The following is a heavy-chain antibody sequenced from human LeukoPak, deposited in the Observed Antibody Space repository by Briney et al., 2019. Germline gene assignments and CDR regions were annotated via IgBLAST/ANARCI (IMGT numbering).Heavy chain of an antibody. Sequence: GGSLRLSCAASGFTFNNAWMSWVRQAPGKGLEWVGRIKRKGDDGTIDYAAHVKGRFTISRDHSKNTLYLQMNSLKSEDTAVYYCTAGTGRSDFDYWGQGTLVTGSS. CDR1: GFTFNNAW. V-gene: IGHV3-15*01. D-gene: IGHD3/OR15-3a*01. J-gene: IGHJ4*02. CDR3: TAGTGRSDFDY. CDR2: IKRKGDDGTI.